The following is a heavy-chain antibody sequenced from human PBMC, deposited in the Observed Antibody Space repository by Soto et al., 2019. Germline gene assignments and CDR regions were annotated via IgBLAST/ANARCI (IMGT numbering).Heavy chain of an antibody. J-gene: IGHJ6*03. CDR1: GFTFSSYW. D-gene: IGHD2-15*01. CDR2: IKQDGSEK. V-gene: IGHV3-7*01. Sequence: EVQLVESGGGLVQPGGSLRLSCAASGFTFSSYWMSWVRQAPGKGLEWVANIKQDGSEKYYVDSVKGRFTISRDNAENSLYLQMNSLRAEDTAVYYCARGEVAYYYYFYYMDVWGKGTTVTVSS. CDR3: ARGEVAYYYYFYYMDV.